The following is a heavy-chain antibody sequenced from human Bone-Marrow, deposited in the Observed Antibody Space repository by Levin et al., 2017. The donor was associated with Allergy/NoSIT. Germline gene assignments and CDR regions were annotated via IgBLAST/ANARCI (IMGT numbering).Heavy chain of an antibody. D-gene: IGHD6-19*01. J-gene: IGHJ3*01. Sequence: SETLSLTCSVSGGSIGTDYWSWIRQSPGKGLEWIGYIYHSGTTNSNPALKSRVTISVDTSRNQFSLKMTSMTAADTAVYFCARNADYSSGSMNPFDVWGPGIMVTVSS. CDR3: ARNADYSSGSMNPFDV. CDR1: GGSIGTDY. CDR2: IYHSGTT. V-gene: IGHV4-59*08.